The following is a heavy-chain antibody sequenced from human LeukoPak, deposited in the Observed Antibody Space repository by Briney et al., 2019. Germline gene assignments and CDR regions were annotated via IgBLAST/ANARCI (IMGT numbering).Heavy chain of an antibody. V-gene: IGHV3-7*01. J-gene: IGHJ4*02. CDR2: IKQDGSET. CDR3: VRDSMTTESHIDY. D-gene: IGHD4-17*01. Sequence: PGGSLRLSCAASGFTFSNHWMSWVRQAPGKGLEWVANIKQDGSETYYVDSVKGRFTISRDNTKKSLYLQMNSLGAEDTAVYYCVRDSMTTESHIDYWGQGTLVTVSS. CDR1: GFTFSNHW.